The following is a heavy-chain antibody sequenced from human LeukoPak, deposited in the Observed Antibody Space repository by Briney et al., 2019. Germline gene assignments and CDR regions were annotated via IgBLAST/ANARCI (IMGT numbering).Heavy chain of an antibody. Sequence: GESLKISCKGSGYIFSSYWIGWVRQMPGKGLELMGIIYPGDSDTRYSPSFQGQVTISADKSISTAYLQWSSLKASDTAMYYCARSKDYYYYYMDVWGKGTTVTVSS. CDR2: IYPGDSDT. J-gene: IGHJ6*03. CDR1: GYIFSSYW. CDR3: ARSKDYYYYYMDV. V-gene: IGHV5-51*01.